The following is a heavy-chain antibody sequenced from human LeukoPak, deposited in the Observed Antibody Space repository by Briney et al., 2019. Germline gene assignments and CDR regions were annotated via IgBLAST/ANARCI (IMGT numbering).Heavy chain of an antibody. CDR2: ISWNSGSI. D-gene: IGHD6-19*01. CDR1: GFTFDDYA. Sequence: PGRSLRLSCAASGFTFDDYAMHWVRQAPGKGLEWVSGISWNSGSIGYVDSVKGRFTISRDNAKNSLYLQMNSLRAEDTALYYCAKATSYSSGWSFDYWGQGTLVTVSS. CDR3: AKATSYSSGWSFDY. V-gene: IGHV3-9*01. J-gene: IGHJ4*02.